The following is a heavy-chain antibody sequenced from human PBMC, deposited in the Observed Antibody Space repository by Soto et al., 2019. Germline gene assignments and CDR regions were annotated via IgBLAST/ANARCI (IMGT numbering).Heavy chain of an antibody. Sequence: GGSLRLSCAASGFAFRTYGMHWVRQAPGKGLEWVALISFDGSNKYYADSVTGRFTISRDNSKNTLFLQMNSLRAEDTALYYCAKVHLYSNSVFYYYGIDFWGQGTTVTVSS. CDR3: AKVHLYSNSVFYYYGIDF. CDR2: ISFDGSNK. D-gene: IGHD2-15*01. V-gene: IGHV3-30*18. J-gene: IGHJ6*02. CDR1: GFAFRTYG.